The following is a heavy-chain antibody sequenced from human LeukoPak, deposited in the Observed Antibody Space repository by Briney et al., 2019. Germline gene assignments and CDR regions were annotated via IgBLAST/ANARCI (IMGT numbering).Heavy chain of an antibody. CDR1: GFTFTSSA. V-gene: IGHV1-58*02. J-gene: IGHJ4*02. CDR3: AADSHYYDSSGYYHDFDY. CDR2: IVVGSGNT. D-gene: IGHD3-22*01. Sequence: ASVKVSCKASGFTFTSSAMQWVRQARGQRLEWIGWIVVGSGNTNYAQKFQERVTITRDMSTSTAYMELSSLRSEDTAVYYCAADSHYYDSSGYYHDFDYWGQGTLVTVSS.